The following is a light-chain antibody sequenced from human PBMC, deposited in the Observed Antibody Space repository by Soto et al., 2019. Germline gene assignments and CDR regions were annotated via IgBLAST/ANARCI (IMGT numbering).Light chain of an antibody. CDR1: SSDIGAYKY. CDR3: CSYTSSNTVV. J-gene: IGLJ3*02. V-gene: IGLV2-14*01. Sequence: QSALTQPASVSGSPGQSITISCTGTSSDIGAYKYVAWYQQQSGQAPKLMTYEVNSRPSGVSNRFSGSKSGNTASLTIAGLQAEDEADYYCCSYTSSNTVVFGGGTKLTVL. CDR2: EVN.